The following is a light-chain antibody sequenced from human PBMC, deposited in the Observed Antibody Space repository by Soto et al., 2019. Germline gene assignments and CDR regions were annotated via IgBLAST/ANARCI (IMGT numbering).Light chain of an antibody. J-gene: IGLJ2*01. CDR3: ATWDSSLSTVV. CDR1: SSNIGHNY. Sequence: QSVLTQPPSVSAAPGQTVTISCSGSSSNIGHNYVSWYQHLPGTAPKLLIYENDKRPSGIPDRFSGSNSGTSATLAITGLQTGDEADYYCATWDSSLSTVVFGGGTKLTVL. V-gene: IGLV1-51*02. CDR2: END.